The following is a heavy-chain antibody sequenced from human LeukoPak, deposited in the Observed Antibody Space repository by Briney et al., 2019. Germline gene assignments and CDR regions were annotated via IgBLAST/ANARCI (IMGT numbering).Heavy chain of an antibody. CDR1: GGSISSYY. V-gene: IGHV4-59*01. CDR3: ARGGYYLRY. CDR2: IYYSGST. J-gene: IGHJ4*02. D-gene: IGHD3-22*01. Sequence: SETLSLTCTVSGGSISSYYWSRIRQPPGKGLEWIGYIYYSGSTNYNPSLKSRVTISVDTSKNQFSLKLSSVTAADTAVYYCARGGYYLRYWGQGTLVTVSS.